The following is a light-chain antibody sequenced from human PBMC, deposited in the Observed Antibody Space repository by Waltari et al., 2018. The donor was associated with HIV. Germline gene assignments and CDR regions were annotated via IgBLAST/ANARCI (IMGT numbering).Light chain of an antibody. J-gene: IGKJ5*01. CDR3: QQSETYPIT. V-gene: IGKV1-9*01. Sequence: DIQLTQSPSFLSAAVGDRVTITCRANVAISDYLVWYQQKPGTAPKLLIYGASTLQRGVPSRFSGSGSGTDSILTINSLQPEDFGTYYCQQSETYPITFGQGTRLEIK. CDR2: GAS. CDR1: VAISDY.